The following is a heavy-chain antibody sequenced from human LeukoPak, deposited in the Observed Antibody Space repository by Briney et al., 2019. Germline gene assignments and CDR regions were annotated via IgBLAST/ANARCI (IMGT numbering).Heavy chain of an antibody. V-gene: IGHV4-34*01. D-gene: IGHD2-2*01. CDR3: ARGAAAINPRYNWFDP. Sequence: SETLSVTCAVYGGSFSGYYWSWIRQPPGKGLEWIGEINHSGSTNYNPSLKSRVTISVDTSKNQFSLKLSSVTAADTAVYYCARGAAAINPRYNWFDPWGQGTLVTVSS. CDR2: INHSGST. J-gene: IGHJ5*02. CDR1: GGSFSGYY.